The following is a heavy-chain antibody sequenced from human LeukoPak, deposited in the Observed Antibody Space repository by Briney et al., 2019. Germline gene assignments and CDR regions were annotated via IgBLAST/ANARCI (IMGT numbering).Heavy chain of an antibody. CDR3: ARDTWRCSSTSCKTFDI. J-gene: IGHJ3*02. Sequence: ASVKVSCKASGYTFTSYGISRVRQAPGQGLEWLGWVSAYNGNINYAQKLQGRVTMTTDTSTSTAYMELRSLRSDDTAVYYCARDTWRCSSTSCKTFDIWGQGTMVTVSS. V-gene: IGHV1-18*01. CDR1: GYTFTSYG. D-gene: IGHD2-2*01. CDR2: VSAYNGNI.